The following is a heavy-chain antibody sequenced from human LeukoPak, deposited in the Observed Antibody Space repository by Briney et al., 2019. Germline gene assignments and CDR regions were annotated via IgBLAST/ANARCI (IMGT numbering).Heavy chain of an antibody. V-gene: IGHV5-51*01. CDR1: GYTFTTYW. Sequence: GEPLKISCEASGYTFTTYWIAWVRQMPGKGLEWMGIIYPGDSDTRYSPSFEGQFTMSADKSINTAYLQWSSLKASDTAMYYCAMRAGGMHAFDIWAQGTMVTVSS. CDR2: IYPGDSDT. J-gene: IGHJ3*02. D-gene: IGHD6-13*01. CDR3: AMRAGGMHAFDI.